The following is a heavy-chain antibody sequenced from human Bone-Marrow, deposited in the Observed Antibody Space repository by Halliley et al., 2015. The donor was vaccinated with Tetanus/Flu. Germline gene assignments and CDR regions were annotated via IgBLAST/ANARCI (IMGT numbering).Heavy chain of an antibody. V-gene: IGHV3-21*01. Sequence: SLRLSCAASGFTFSSYSMNWVRQAPGKGLGWVLSISSSGTYIYYADSVKGRFTISRDNAKNSLYLQMNSLRAEDTAVYYCARDFRQQLTDYWGQGTLVTVPS. J-gene: IGHJ4*02. D-gene: IGHD6-13*01. CDR3: ARDFRQQLTDY. CDR1: GFTFSSYS. CDR2: ISSSGTYI.